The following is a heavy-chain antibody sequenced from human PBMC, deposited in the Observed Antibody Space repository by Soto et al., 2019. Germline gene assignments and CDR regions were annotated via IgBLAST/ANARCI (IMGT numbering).Heavy chain of an antibody. D-gene: IGHD1-7*01. CDR2: VSGSSGSK. Sequence: EVQLLESGGGLVQPGGSLRLSCADSGFTFSSYAMSWVRQAPGKGLEWVSSVSGSSGSKSYADSVKGRFTISRDNSKSTVYLQMHSLIAEDTAVYFCAKDWCSGTTCYCLENWGQGTLVTVSS. J-gene: IGHJ4*02. V-gene: IGHV3-23*01. CDR1: GFTFSSYA. CDR3: AKDWCSGTTCYCLEN.